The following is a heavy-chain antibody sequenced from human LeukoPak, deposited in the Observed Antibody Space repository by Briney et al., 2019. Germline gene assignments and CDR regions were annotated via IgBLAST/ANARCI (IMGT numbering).Heavy chain of an antibody. CDR3: ARRIENSSSFHWFDP. J-gene: IGHJ5*02. CDR1: GGSISSHY. D-gene: IGHD6-13*01. CDR2: VFYGGSDNNDI. V-gene: IGHV4-59*11. Sequence: SETLSLTCTVSGGSISSHYWSWIRQPPGRGLEWIGYVFYGGSDNNDINYNPSLKTRVSISLDTSKKQFSLKMTSVTAADTAVYYCARRIENSSSFHWFDPWGQGTLVTVSS.